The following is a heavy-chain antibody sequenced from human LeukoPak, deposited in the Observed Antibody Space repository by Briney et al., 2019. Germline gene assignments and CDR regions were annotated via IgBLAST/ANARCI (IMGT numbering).Heavy chain of an antibody. CDR2: ISGSGGST. CDR1: GFTFSSYA. J-gene: IGHJ4*02. Sequence: GGSLRLSCAASGFTFSSYAMSWVRQAPGKGLEWVSAISGSGGSTYYADSVKGRFPISRDNSKNTLYLQMNSLRAEDTAVYYCAKSTYGSPEGYWGQGTLVTVSS. V-gene: IGHV3-23*01. CDR3: AKSTYGSPEGY. D-gene: IGHD3-10*01.